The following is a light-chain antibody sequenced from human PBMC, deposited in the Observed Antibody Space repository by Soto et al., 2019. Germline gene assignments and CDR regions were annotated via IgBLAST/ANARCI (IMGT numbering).Light chain of an antibody. CDR1: SSDVGGYNY. Sequence: HSVLTQPRSGSGAPGQGGTISCTGNSSDVGGYNYVSWYQQHPGKAPKLMIYDVSKRPSGVPDRFSGSKSGNTASLTISGLQAEDEADYYCCSYAGSYTYVFGTG. CDR3: CSYAGSYTYV. CDR2: DVS. V-gene: IGLV2-11*01. J-gene: IGLJ1*01.